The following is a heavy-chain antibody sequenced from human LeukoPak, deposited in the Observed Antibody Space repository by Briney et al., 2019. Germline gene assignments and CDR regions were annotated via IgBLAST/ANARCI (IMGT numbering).Heavy chain of an antibody. CDR2: MNPNSGNT. J-gene: IGHJ3*02. V-gene: IGHV1-8*03. D-gene: IGHD6-19*01. CDR3: ARGGVPANSGWSTTPGAFDI. Sequence: GASVKVSCKASGYTFTSYDINWVRQATGQGLEWMGWMNPNSGNTGYAQKFQGRVTITRNTSISTAYMELSSLRSEDPAVYYCARGGVPANSGWSTTPGAFDIWGQGTMVTVSS. CDR1: GYTFTSYD.